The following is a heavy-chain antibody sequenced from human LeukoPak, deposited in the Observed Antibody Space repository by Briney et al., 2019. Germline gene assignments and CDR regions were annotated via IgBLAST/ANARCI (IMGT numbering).Heavy chain of an antibody. D-gene: IGHD6-6*01. J-gene: IGHJ4*02. V-gene: IGHV4-34*01. CDR3: ASRVNGIAARRAFDY. Sequence: LETLSLTCAVYGGSFSGYYWSWIRQPPGKGLEWIGEINHSGSTNYNPSLKSRVTISVDTSKNQFSLKLSSVTAADTAVYYCASRVNGIAARRAFDYWGQGTLVTVSS. CDR1: GGSFSGYY. CDR2: INHSGST.